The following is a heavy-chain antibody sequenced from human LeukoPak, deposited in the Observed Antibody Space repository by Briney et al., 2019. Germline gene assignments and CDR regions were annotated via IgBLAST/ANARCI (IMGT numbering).Heavy chain of an antibody. CDR2: VSYHGSYE. J-gene: IGHJ6*02. CDR3: AKDLRKSYYYYGMDV. V-gene: IGHV3-30*18. Sequence: GGSLRLSCAASGFTFSNYGMHWVRRAPGKGLEWVAVVSYHGSYEYYADSVKGRFTNSRDNSKNTLYLQMNSLRGEDTAVYYCAKDLRKSYYYYGMDVWGQGTTVTVSS. CDR1: GFTFSNYG.